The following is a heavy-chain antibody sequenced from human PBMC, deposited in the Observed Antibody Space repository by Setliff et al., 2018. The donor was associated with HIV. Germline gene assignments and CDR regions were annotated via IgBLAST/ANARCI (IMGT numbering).Heavy chain of an antibody. V-gene: IGHV4-4*09. J-gene: IGHJ4*02. Sequence: NPSETLSLTCTVSGGSISSYYWSWIRQPPGKGLEWIGNIHSSGSTNYNPSLKSRVTISAATSKNQFSLSLASVTAADTAVYYCTRRFEKWLAFDYWGQGTLVTVSS. CDR2: IHSSGST. CDR3: TRRFEKWLAFDY. D-gene: IGHD6-19*01. CDR1: GGSISSYY.